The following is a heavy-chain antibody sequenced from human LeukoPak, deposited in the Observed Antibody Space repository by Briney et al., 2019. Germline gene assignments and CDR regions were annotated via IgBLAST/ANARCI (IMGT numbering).Heavy chain of an antibody. D-gene: IGHD6-13*01. V-gene: IGHV3-53*01. CDR1: GFIVSHNY. CDR3: ASAIGSIWYEFDY. Sequence: GGSLRLSCAASGFIVSHNYMIWVRRAPGKGLEWVSILYSGGGTYYADSVKGRFTVSRDSSKNTLFLQMNSLRAEDTAVYYCASAIGSIWYEFDYWGQGTLVTVSS. J-gene: IGHJ4*02. CDR2: LYSGGGT.